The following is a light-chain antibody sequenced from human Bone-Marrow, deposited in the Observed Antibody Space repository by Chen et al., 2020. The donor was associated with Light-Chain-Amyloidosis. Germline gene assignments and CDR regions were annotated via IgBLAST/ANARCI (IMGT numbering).Light chain of an antibody. Sequence: SYELTQPPSVSVSPGQTARITCSGDDLPTQYAYCSQQKPGQAPVLVIHRETERPSGISERFSGSSSGTTATLTISGVQAEDEADYHCQSADSSGTYEVIFGGGTKLTVL. V-gene: IGLV3-25*03. CDR1: DLPTQY. J-gene: IGLJ2*01. CDR3: QSADSSGTYEVI. CDR2: RET.